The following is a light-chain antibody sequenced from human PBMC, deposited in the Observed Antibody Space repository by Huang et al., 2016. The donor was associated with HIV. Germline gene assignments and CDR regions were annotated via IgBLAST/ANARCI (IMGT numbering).Light chain of an antibody. Sequence: DIQMTQSPSSLSASVGDRVTITCRARQSISNYLNWYQQKPGKAPKLLIYAASSLQSGAPSRFGGSGAGTDFTLTISSLQPDDSAAYYCQQSYSPRTFGPGTKVDIK. V-gene: IGKV1-39*01. CDR1: QSISNY. CDR3: QQSYSPRT. CDR2: AAS. J-gene: IGKJ3*01.